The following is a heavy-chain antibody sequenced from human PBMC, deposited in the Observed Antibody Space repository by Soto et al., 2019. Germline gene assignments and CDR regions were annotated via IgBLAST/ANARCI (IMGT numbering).Heavy chain of an antibody. J-gene: IGHJ5*02. CDR1: GASISSYY. Sequence: PSETLSLTCSVSGASISSYYWSWIRQPPGKGLEWIGYIFYSGSSGSTNYNPSLKSRVTISVDTSKNQFSLKLSSVTAADTAVYYCARTALGWLDPWGQGTLVTRLL. V-gene: IGHV4-59*01. D-gene: IGHD2-21*02. CDR3: ARTALGWLDP. CDR2: IFYSGSSGST.